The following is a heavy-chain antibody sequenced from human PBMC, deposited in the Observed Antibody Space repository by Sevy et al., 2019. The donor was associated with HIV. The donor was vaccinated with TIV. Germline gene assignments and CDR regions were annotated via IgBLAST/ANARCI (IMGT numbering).Heavy chain of an antibody. CDR1: AFTFSTYA. V-gene: IGHV3-30*18. CDR3: AKDAGGCSGGNCYWATNYYGMDV. D-gene: IGHD2-15*01. J-gene: IGHJ6*02. Sequence: GGSLRLSCAASAFTFSTYAMHWVRQAPGKGLEWVAVVSYDGGNRHYADSVKGRFPISRYNSKNTLYLQMNCLRGEDTAVYYCAKDAGGCSGGNCYWATNYYGMDVWGQGTTVTVSS. CDR2: VSYDGGNR.